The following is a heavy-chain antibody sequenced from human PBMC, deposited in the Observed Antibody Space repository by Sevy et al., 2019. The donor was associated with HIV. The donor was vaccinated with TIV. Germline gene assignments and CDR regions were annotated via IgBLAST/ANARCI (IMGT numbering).Heavy chain of an antibody. CDR2: INEDGSTK. CDR3: ARDRAYNRFDY. J-gene: IGHJ4*02. V-gene: IGHV3-7*03. CDR1: GFSFSSSW. D-gene: IGHD1-1*01. Sequence: GGSLRLSCAASGFSFSSSWMTWVRQAPGQGLKWLANINEDGSTKNYMYTVRGRFTISRDNAKNSLYLQMNNLRADDTAIYYCARDRAYNRFDYWGQGTLVTVSS.